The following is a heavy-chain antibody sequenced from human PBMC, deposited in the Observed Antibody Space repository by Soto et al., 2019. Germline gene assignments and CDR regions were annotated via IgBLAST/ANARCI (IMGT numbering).Heavy chain of an antibody. CDR2: IHTSNGNT. CDR1: GYTFTNNV. D-gene: IGHD3-3*01. Sequence: ASVKVSCKASGYTFTNNVIHWLRQAPGQTLEWMGWIHTSNGNTKYSHKFDARVTLTRDTAASTAYMEIKRLRSDDTAVYYCARDPSWIYTWYYALRKYLDPWGQGTMGTVSA. J-gene: IGHJ5*02. CDR3: ARDPSWIYTWYYALRKYLDP. V-gene: IGHV1-3*04.